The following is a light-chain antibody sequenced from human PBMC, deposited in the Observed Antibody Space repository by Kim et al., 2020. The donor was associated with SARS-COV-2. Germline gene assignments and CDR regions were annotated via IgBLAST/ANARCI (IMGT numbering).Light chain of an antibody. CDR1: NSVSSY. V-gene: IGKV3-11*01. CDR2: DAS. Sequence: EIVLTQSPATLSLSPGERATLSCRASNSVSSYLAWYQQKPGQAPRLLIYDASNSATGIPARFSGSGSGTDFTLTISSLEPEDFAVYYCLQRGNWPPGYTFGQGTKLEI. CDR3: LQRGNWPPGYT. J-gene: IGKJ2*01.